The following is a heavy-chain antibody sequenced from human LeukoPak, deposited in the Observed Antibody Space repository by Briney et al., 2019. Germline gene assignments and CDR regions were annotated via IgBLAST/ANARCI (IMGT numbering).Heavy chain of an antibody. Sequence: ASVKVSCKASGYTFTSYGISWVRQAPGQGLEWMGWISAYNGNTNYAQKLQGRVTMTTDTSTSTAYMELRSLRSDDTAVYYCARSIRSSSWERHYYYYYYMDVWGKGTTVTISS. CDR2: ISAYNGNT. CDR1: GYTFTSYG. J-gene: IGHJ6*03. CDR3: ARSIRSSSWERHYYYYYYMDV. D-gene: IGHD6-13*01. V-gene: IGHV1-18*01.